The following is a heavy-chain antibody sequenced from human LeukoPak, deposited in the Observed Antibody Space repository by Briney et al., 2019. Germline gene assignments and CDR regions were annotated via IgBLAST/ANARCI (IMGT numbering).Heavy chain of an antibody. CDR2: INSVGSST. CDR1: GFTFNIYW. D-gene: IGHD6-13*01. J-gene: IGHJ4*02. CDR3: AGYSSSWYGGNFDY. V-gene: IGHV3-74*01. Sequence: GGSLRLSCAASGFTFNIYWMHWVRQAPGKGLVWVSRINSVGSSTSYADPVKGRFTISGDNAKNTLYLQMNSLRAEDTAVYYCAGYSSSWYGGNFDYWGQGTLVTVSS.